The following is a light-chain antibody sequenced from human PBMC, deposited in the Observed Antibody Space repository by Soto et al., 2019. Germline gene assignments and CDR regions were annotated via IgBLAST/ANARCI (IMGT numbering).Light chain of an antibody. CDR1: QSISRW. CDR2: DAS. CDR3: QQKNGYSTWT. V-gene: IGKV1-5*01. J-gene: IGKJ1*01. Sequence: DIPMTQSPSTLSASVGDRVTIACRASQSISRWLAWYQQKPGKAPKVLIWDASSLHSGVPSRFSGSGYGTEFTLTISSLQPDDVGTYYCQQKNGYSTWTFGQGTKVEIK.